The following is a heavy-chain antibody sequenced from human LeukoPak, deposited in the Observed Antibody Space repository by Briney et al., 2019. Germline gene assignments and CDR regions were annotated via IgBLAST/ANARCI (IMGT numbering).Heavy chain of an antibody. V-gene: IGHV3-53*01. CDR1: GFTVSSNY. CDR3: ARDAFHCSGGSCYSGDAFDI. J-gene: IGHJ3*02. CDR2: IYSGGST. Sequence: GGSLRLCCAVSGFTVSSNYMSWVRQAPGKGLEWVSVIYSGGSTYYADSVKGRFTISRDNSKNTLYLQMNSLRAEDTAVYYCARDAFHCSGGSCYSGDAFDIWGQGTMVTVSS. D-gene: IGHD2-15*01.